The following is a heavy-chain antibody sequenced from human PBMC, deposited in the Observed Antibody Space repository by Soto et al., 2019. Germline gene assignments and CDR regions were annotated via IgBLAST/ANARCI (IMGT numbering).Heavy chain of an antibody. Sequence: SDTLSLTCAVYCGSFSGYYCIWIRPPPLNWLEWIGEINHSGSTNYNPSLKSRVTISVDTSKNQFSLKLSSVTAADTAVYYCASHMVRGVITDPRNYFEYWGQGTLVTVSS. CDR3: ASHMVRGVITDPRNYFEY. J-gene: IGHJ4*02. CDR2: INHSGST. D-gene: IGHD3-10*01. V-gene: IGHV4-34*01. CDR1: CGSFSGYY.